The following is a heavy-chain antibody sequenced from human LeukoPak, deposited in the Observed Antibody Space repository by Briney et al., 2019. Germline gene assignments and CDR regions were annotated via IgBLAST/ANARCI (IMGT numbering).Heavy chain of an antibody. D-gene: IGHD3-9*01. J-gene: IGHJ4*02. CDR1: GFAFSSYA. V-gene: IGHV3-23*01. CDR2: TSSSGSNT. Sequence: PGGSLRLSCAASGFAFSSYAMSWVRQAPGKGLERVSATSSSGSNTTYPDSVKCRFTISRDNSKNTLFLQMSSLSADDTAVYYCAKARTFYGFLTGYLDFDFWGQGTLVTVSS. CDR3: AKARTFYGFLTGYLDFDF.